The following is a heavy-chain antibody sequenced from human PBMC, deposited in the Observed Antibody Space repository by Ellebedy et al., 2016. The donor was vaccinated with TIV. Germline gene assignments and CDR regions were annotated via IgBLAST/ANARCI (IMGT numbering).Heavy chain of an antibody. D-gene: IGHD5-18*01. Sequence: GGSLRLXXAASGFDFSRSAMHWVRRAPGKGLEWVAVIVYDGTNKYYADFVAGRFTVSRDNSKNTLFLQMDSLRPEDTAVYYCARDGNTALVNNYFYYSGMDVWGPGTTVTVSS. CDR1: GFDFSRSA. J-gene: IGHJ6*02. CDR2: IVYDGTNK. V-gene: IGHV3-30*04. CDR3: ARDGNTALVNNYFYYSGMDV.